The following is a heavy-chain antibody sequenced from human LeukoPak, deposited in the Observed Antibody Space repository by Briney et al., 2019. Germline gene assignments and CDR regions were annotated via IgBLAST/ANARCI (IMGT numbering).Heavy chain of an antibody. CDR3: ARAGSSWEFDH. CDR2: IYHSGST. V-gene: IGHV4-38-2*02. D-gene: IGHD6-13*01. Sequence: PSETLSLTCTVSGYSISSGYYWGWIRQPPGKGLEWIGSIYHSGSTYYNPSLKSRLTISVDTSKNQFSLKLTSVTAADTAVYFCARAGSSWEFDHWGQGSLVTVSS. CDR1: GYSISSGYY. J-gene: IGHJ4*02.